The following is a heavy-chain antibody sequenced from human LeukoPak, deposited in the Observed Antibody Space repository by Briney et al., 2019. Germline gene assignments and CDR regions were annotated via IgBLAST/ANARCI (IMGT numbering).Heavy chain of an antibody. V-gene: IGHV4-39*01. Sequence: SETLSLTCTVSGVSISSSNFYWGWIGQPPGQGLVWIGSIYYSGNSYYDACLKSQVFISIDTSKNQFSLRLTSVTAADWAVYYCATQILLCHYYWGQGTVDSVPS. CDR2: IYYSGNS. CDR3: ATQILLCHYY. CDR1: GVSISSSNFY. J-gene: IGHJ4*02. D-gene: IGHD3-10*01.